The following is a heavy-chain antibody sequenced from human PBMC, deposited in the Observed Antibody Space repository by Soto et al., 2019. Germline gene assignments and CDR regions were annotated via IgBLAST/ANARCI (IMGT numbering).Heavy chain of an antibody. CDR2: MNPNSGNT. J-gene: IGHJ6*02. CDR3: ASDRVRGMPI. CDR1: GYTFTSYD. Sequence: QVQLVQSGAEVKKPGASVKVSCKASGYTFTSYDINWVRQATGQGLEWMGWMNPNSGNTGYAQKFQGRVTMTRNTSISTAYLELSSLTSEHTAVYSSASDRVRGMPIWRHGTTVTVSS. V-gene: IGHV1-8*01.